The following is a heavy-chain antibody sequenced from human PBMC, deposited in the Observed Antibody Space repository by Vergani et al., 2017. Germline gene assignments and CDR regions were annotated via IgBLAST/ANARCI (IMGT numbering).Heavy chain of an antibody. Sequence: QLQLVESGGGVVQPGRSLRLSCAASGFTFSSYGMHWVRQAPGKGLEWVAVISYDGSNKYYADSVKGRFTNSRNNSKNTLYLQMKSLGAEDTAVYYCARDNKGGDAFDIWGQGTMVTVSS. J-gene: IGHJ3*02. CDR2: ISYDGSNK. D-gene: IGHD2/OR15-2a*01. V-gene: IGHV3-30*03. CDR3: ARDNKGGDAFDI. CDR1: GFTFSSYG.